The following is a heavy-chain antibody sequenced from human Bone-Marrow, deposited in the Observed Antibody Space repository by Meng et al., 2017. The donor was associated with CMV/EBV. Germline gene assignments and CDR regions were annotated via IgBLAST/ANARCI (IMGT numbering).Heavy chain of an antibody. CDR3: SRDPVSGYFDWLVGLGNYYYGMDV. CDR2: IKQDGREK. CDR1: GFTFSRYR. Sequence: ESLLNSSAPSGFTFSRYRTSRVRQAPGKGLQWVANIKQDGREKYYVDSVKGRFTISRDNAKNSLYLQMNSLRAEDTAVHYCSRDPVSGYFDWLVGLGNYYYGMDVWGQGNTVTVSS. D-gene: IGHD3-9*01. J-gene: IGHJ6*02. V-gene: IGHV3-7*01.